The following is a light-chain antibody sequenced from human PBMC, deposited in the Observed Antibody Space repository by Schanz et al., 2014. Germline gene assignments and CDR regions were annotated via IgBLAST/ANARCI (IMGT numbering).Light chain of an antibody. V-gene: IGLV2-8*01. CDR1: SSDVGAYNY. CDR2: DVT. Sequence: QSALTQPPSASGSPGQSVTISCTGTSSDVGAYNYVSWYQQHPGKAPKLIISDVTRRPSGVPDRFSGFKSDNTASLTVSGLQAEDEADYYCCSYAGSYTWVFGGGTKLTVL. CDR3: CSYAGSYTWV. J-gene: IGLJ3*02.